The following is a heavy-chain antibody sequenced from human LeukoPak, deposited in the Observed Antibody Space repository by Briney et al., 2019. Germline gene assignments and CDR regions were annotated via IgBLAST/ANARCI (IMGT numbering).Heavy chain of an antibody. CDR2: IYDSGST. D-gene: IGHD6-13*01. Sequence: SETLSLTCTVSGGSISSHYWSWIRQPPGKGLEWIGCIYDSGSTNYNPSLKSRVIISVDTSKNQFSLKLTSVTAADTAVYYCARRGSSWAFDYWGQGTLVTVSS. V-gene: IGHV4-59*11. J-gene: IGHJ4*02. CDR1: GGSISSHY. CDR3: ARRGSSWAFDY.